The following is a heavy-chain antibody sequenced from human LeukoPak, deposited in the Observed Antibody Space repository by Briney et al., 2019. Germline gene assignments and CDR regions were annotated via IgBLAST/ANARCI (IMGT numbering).Heavy chain of an antibody. Sequence: PSETLSLTCTVSGGSISSSSYYWGWIRQPPGKGLEWIGSIYYSGSTYYNPSLKSRVTISVDTSKNQFSLKLSSVTAADTAVYYCARQLASKYYYDSSGYPRYFDYWGQGTLVTVSS. CDR2: IYYSGST. D-gene: IGHD3-22*01. V-gene: IGHV4-39*01. CDR3: ARQLASKYYYDSSGYPRYFDY. CDR1: GGSISSSSYY. J-gene: IGHJ4*02.